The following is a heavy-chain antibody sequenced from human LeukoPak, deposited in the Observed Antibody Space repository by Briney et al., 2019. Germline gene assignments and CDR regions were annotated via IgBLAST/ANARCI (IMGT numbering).Heavy chain of an antibody. CDR3: ARDYYGSGLY. Sequence: PSQTLSLTCAVSGGSISSGGYSWSWIRQPPGKGLEWIGYIYHSGSTYYNPSLKSRVTISVDRSKNQFSLKLSSVTAADTAVYYCARDYYGSGLYWGQGTLVTVSS. D-gene: IGHD3-10*01. CDR1: GGSISSGGYS. CDR2: IYHSGST. V-gene: IGHV4-30-2*01. J-gene: IGHJ4*02.